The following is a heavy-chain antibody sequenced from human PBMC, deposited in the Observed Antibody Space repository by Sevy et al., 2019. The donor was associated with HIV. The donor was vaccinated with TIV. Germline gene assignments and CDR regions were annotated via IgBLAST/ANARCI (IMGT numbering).Heavy chain of an antibody. CDR1: GFTFSSYA. D-gene: IGHD1-26*01. CDR3: AKRSVVGTIQQ. J-gene: IGHJ1*01. V-gene: IGHV3-23*01. Sequence: GGSLRLSCAASGFTFSSYAMSWVRQAPGKGLEWVSAISGSGGSTYYADSVKGRFTISRDNSKNMLYLQMNSLRAEDTALYYCAKRSVVGTIQQGGEGTLVTVSS. CDR2: ISGSGGST.